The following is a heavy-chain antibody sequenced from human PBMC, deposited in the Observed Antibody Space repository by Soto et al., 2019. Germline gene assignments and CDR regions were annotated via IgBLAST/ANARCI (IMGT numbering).Heavy chain of an antibody. D-gene: IGHD1-1*01. J-gene: IGHJ5*02. Sequence: ASETLSLTCAVYGGSFSGYYWSWIRQPPGKGLEWIGEINHSGSTNYNPSLKSRVTISVDTSKNQFSLKLSSVTAADTAVYYCARSPPETGTTYRQEFDPWGQGTLVTVSS. CDR2: INHSGST. CDR1: GGSFSGYY. V-gene: IGHV4-34*01. CDR3: ARSPPETGTTYRQEFDP.